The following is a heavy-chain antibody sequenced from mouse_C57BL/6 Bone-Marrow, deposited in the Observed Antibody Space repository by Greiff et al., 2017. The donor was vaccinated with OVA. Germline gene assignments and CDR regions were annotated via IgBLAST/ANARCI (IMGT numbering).Heavy chain of an antibody. CDR2: IDPETGGT. D-gene: IGHD2-4*01. CDR1: GYTFTDYE. Sequence: QVQLQQSGAELVRPGASVTLSCKASGYTFTDYEMHWVKQPPVHGLEWIGAIDPETGGTAYNQKFKGKAILTADKSSSTAYMELRSLTSEDSAVYYCTRHYDSPLYAMDYWGQGTSVTVSS. J-gene: IGHJ4*01. V-gene: IGHV1-15*01. CDR3: TRHYDSPLYAMDY.